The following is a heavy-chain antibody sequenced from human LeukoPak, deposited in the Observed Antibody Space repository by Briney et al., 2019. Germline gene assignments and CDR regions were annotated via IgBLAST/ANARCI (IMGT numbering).Heavy chain of an antibody. J-gene: IGHJ4*02. V-gene: IGHV1-2*02. D-gene: IGHD2-15*01. CDR1: GYTFTGYY. CDR2: INPNSGGT. CDR3: ARDLVGQDY. Sequence: ASVKVSCKASGYTFTGYYMHWVRQAPGQGLEWMGWINPNSGGTNYAQKFQGRVTITADESTSTAYMELSSLRSEDTAVYYCARDLVGQDYWGQGTLVTVSS.